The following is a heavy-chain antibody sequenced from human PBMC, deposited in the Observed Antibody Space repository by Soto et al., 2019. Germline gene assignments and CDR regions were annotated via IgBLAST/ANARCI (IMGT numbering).Heavy chain of an antibody. CDR3: ARSMHYSDGSNYSPFDY. J-gene: IGHJ4*02. CDR1: GGSFSGYY. Sequence: SETLSLTCAVYGGSFSGYYWSWIRQPPGKGLEWIGEINHSGSTNYNPSLKSRVTISIDASKNQFSLRLSSVTAADTAVYYCARSMHYSDGSNYSPFDYWGQGTLVTVSS. CDR2: INHSGST. D-gene: IGHD3-22*01. V-gene: IGHV4-34*01.